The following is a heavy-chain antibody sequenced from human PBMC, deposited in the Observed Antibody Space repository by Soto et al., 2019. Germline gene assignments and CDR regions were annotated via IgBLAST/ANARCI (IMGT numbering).Heavy chain of an antibody. CDR2: ITWNSGTT. CDR1: GFTFDDYA. CDR3: AKDKSPGYASGSSRYYGMDV. D-gene: IGHD3-10*01. J-gene: IGHJ6*02. V-gene: IGHV3-9*01. Sequence: EVQLVESGGGLVQPGRSLRLSCAASGFTFDDYAMHWVRQVPGKDLEWVSGITWNSGTTGYADSVKGRFTISRDNAKNSLYLQMNSLRAEDTALYYCAKDKSPGYASGSSRYYGMDVWGQGTTVTVSS.